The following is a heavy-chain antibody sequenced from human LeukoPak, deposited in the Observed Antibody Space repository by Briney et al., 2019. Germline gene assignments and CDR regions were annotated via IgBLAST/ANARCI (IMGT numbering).Heavy chain of an antibody. V-gene: IGHV3-23*01. CDR2: VSGIGDKT. CDR1: GFTFSGYT. D-gene: IGHD3-22*01. J-gene: IGHJ4*02. CDR3: ARDFHDSSGYYFDY. Sequence: GGSLRLSCAASGFTFSGYTMSWVRQAPGKGLEWVSAVSGIGDKTFYADSVKGRFTISRDNSKGTLYLQMNSLRAEDTALYYCARDFHDSSGYYFDYRGQGTLVTVSS.